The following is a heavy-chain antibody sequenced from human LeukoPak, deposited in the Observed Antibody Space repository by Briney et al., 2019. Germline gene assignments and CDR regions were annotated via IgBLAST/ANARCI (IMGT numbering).Heavy chain of an antibody. CDR1: GFTFSSYW. CDR3: ARDRPITIFGVVILP. J-gene: IGHJ5*02. CDR2: IKQDGSEK. Sequence: HPGGSLRLSCAASGFTFSSYWMTWVRQAPGKGLEWVANIKQDGSEKNYVDSVKGRFTISRDNAKNSVYLQMNSLRAEDTAVYYCARDRPITIFGVVILPWGQGTLVTVSS. D-gene: IGHD3-3*01. V-gene: IGHV3-7*01.